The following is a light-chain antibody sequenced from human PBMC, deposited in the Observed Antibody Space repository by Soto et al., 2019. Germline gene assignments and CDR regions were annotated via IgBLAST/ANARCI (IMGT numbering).Light chain of an antibody. CDR1: QAINRY. Sequence: DIQMTQSPSSVSASVGDRVTITCRASQAINRYLAWYQQKPGKAPNLLIYTTSSLQSGVTSRFSGSGSGTDFTLTISSLELEDFATYYCQQGNRFPLTFGGGTKVEIK. CDR3: QQGNRFPLT. CDR2: TTS. V-gene: IGKV1-12*01. J-gene: IGKJ4*01.